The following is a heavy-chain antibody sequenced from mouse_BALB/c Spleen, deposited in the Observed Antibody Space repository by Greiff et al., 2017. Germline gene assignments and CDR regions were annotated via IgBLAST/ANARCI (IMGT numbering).Heavy chain of an antibody. CDR2: IDPETGGT. Sequence: QVQLQQSGAELVRPGASVTLSCKASGYTFTDYEMHWVKQTPVHGLEWIGAIDPETGGTAYNQKFKGKATLTADKSSSTAYMELRSLTSEDSAVYYCTKGYYEDYWGQGTTLTVSS. D-gene: IGHD2-3*01. CDR1: GYTFTDYE. J-gene: IGHJ2*01. CDR3: TKGYYEDY. V-gene: IGHV1-15*01.